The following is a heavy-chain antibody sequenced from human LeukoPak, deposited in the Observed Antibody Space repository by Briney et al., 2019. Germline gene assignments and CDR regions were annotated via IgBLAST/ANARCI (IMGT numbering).Heavy chain of an antibody. Sequence: GGSLGLSCAASGFPFSGYSLHWVRQAPGKGLEWVSSISSSAAYIAYADSVKGRFTISRDNAKDSLYLQMNNLRAEDTAVYYCAREGKDLRLGYYNSAVDVWGQGTTVPVSS. V-gene: IGHV3-21*01. D-gene: IGHD2-15*01. CDR1: GFPFSGYS. CDR3: AREGKDLRLGYYNSAVDV. CDR2: ISSSAAYI. J-gene: IGHJ6*02.